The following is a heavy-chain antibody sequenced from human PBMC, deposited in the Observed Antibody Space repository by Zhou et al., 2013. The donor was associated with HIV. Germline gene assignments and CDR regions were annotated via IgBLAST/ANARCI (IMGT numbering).Heavy chain of an antibody. V-gene: IGHV1-69*05. CDR2: IIPIFGTA. J-gene: IGHJ6*03. CDR1: GGTFSSYA. CDR3: ARVAYCSSTSCYTHYYYYYYMDV. Sequence: QVQLVQSGAEVKKPGSSVKVSCKASGGTFSSYAISWVRQAPGQGLEWMGGIIPIFGTANYAQKFQGRVTITTDESTSTAYMELSSLRSEDTAVYYCARVAYCSSTSCYTHYYYYYYMDVWAKGPRSPSP. D-gene: IGHD2-2*02.